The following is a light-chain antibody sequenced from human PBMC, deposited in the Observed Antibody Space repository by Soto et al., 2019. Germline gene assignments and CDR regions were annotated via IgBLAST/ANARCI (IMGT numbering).Light chain of an antibody. CDR2: GAS. CDR1: RSVSSRY. V-gene: IGKV3-20*01. J-gene: IGKJ2*01. CDR3: HQYGYSPNT. Sequence: EIVLTQSPGTLSLSPGKRATLSCRASRSVSSRYLAWYQQKPGQAPRLLIYGASSMATGIPDRFSGSGSGTDFSLTITRLEPEDFAVYHCHQYGYSPNTFGEGTKLEIK.